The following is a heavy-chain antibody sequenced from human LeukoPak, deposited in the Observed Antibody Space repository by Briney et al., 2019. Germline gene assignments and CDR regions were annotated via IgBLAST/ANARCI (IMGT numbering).Heavy chain of an antibody. V-gene: IGHV3-23*01. CDR3: AKVPISVSIPGEWFDP. J-gene: IGHJ5*02. CDR2: LTATAGST. D-gene: IGHD3-16*01. CDR1: GFTFTNFG. Sequence: PGGSLRLSRVASGFTFTNFGMSWVRQPPGKGLEWVSSLTATAGSTYYADSVEGRFTVTRDNSRNTLYLQMNSLRAEDTAIYYCAKVPISVSIPGEWFDPWGQGTLVTVSS.